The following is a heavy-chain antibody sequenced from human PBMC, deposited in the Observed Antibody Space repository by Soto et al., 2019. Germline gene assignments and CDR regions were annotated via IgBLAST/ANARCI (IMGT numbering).Heavy chain of an antibody. Sequence: GGSLRLSCAASGFTFSSYAMHWVRQAPGKGXXWVAXXXXXXXXXXXXXXXXXXFTISRDNSKNTLYLQMNSLRAEDTAVYYCAREYCSSTSCPYLYYGMDVWGQGTTVTVSS. J-gene: IGHJ6*02. V-gene: IGHV3-30*01. CDR1: GFTFSSYA. D-gene: IGHD2-2*01. CDR3: AREYCSSTSCPYLYYGMDV. CDR2: XXXXXXXX.